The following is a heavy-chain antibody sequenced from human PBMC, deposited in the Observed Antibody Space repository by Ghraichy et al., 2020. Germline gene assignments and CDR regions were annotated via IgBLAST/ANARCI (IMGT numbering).Heavy chain of an antibody. D-gene: IGHD2-2*01. J-gene: IGHJ4*02. V-gene: IGHV3-23*01. CDR1: GFTFSSYA. Sequence: GGSLRLSCAASGFTFSSYAMSWVRQAPGKGLEWVSAISGSGGSTYYADSVKGRFTISRDNSKNTLYLQMNSLRAEDTAVYYCARDLHWSCTSTTCYSGGFDYWGQGTLVTVSS. CDR3: ARDLHWSCTSTTCYSGGFDY. CDR2: ISGSGGST.